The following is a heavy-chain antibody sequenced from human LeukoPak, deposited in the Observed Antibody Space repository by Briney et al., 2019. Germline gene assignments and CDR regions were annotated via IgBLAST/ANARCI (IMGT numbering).Heavy chain of an antibody. CDR3: PCQMSHDSGSTIYPYYYFMDV. CDR1: GYAFTVYG. V-gene: IGHV1-2*02. D-gene: IGHD5-12*01. CDR2: INPNSGGT. J-gene: IGHJ6*03. Sequence: ASVKVSFNSSGYAFTVYGLHWMRHAPGPGLEWVGWINPNSGGTNYAQKVHGRVTMTRDTSISTADMELSRLRSDGTAGYDCPCQMSHDSGSTIYPYYYFMDVCGKGTTVTVSS.